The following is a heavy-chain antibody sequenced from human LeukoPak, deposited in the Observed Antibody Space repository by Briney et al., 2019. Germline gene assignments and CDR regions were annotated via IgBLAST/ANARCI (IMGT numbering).Heavy chain of an antibody. J-gene: IGHJ4*02. V-gene: IGHV3-23*01. CDR2: ITDSGGST. Sequence: GGSLRLSCAASGFTFSSYVMSWVRQAPGKGLEWVSAITDSGGSTYYADSVKGRFTISRDNSKNTLYLQMNSLRAEDTAVYYCAKGSSSSRPYYFDYWGQGTLDTVSS. CDR3: AKGSSSSRPYYFDY. D-gene: IGHD2-2*01. CDR1: GFTFSSYV.